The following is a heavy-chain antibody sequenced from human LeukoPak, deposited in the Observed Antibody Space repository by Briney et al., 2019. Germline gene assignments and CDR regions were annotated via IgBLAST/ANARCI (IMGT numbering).Heavy chain of an antibody. Sequence: GGSLRLSCAASGFTFSSYAMSWIRQAPGKGLEWVSYISSSGSTIYYADSVKGRFTISRDNAKNSLYLQMNSLRAEDTAVYYCARVLLWFGELHLAFDIWGQGTMVTVSS. CDR1: GFTFSSYA. CDR2: ISSSGSTI. CDR3: ARVLLWFGELHLAFDI. D-gene: IGHD3-10*01. V-gene: IGHV3-11*01. J-gene: IGHJ3*02.